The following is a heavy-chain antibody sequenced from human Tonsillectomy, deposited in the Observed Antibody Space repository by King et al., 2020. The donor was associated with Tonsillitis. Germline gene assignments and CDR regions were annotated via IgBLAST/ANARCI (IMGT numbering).Heavy chain of an antibody. CDR1: GYTFTSYG. J-gene: IGHJ4*02. Sequence: QLVQSGAEVKKPGASVKVSCKASGYTFTSYGISWVRQAPGQGLEWMGWISAYNGNKNYAQKLQGRVTMTTDTSTSKAYMELRSLRSDDTAVYYCARDHGGYYRLPSDYWGQGTLVTVSS. CDR2: ISAYNGNK. V-gene: IGHV1-18*01. CDR3: ARDHGGYYRLPSDY. D-gene: IGHD3-3*01.